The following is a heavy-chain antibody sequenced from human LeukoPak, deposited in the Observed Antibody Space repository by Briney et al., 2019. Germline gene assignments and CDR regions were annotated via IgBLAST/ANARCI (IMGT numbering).Heavy chain of an antibody. J-gene: IGHJ5*02. D-gene: IGHD6-19*01. CDR1: GYTFTGYY. CDR2: INPNGGGT. Sequence: GASVKVSCKASGYTFTGYYMHWVRQAPGQGFEWMGRINPNGGGTNYTQKFQGRVTMTRDTSISTAYMELSRLTSDDTAVYYCARDPGSFLSSSGWLNWFDPWGQGTLVTVSS. V-gene: IGHV1-2*06. CDR3: ARDPGSFLSSSGWLNWFDP.